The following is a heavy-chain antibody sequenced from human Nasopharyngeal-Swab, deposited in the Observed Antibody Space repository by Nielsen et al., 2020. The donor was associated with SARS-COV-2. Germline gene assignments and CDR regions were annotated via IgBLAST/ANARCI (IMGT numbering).Heavy chain of an antibody. CDR3: ARGLSGVVPAPILGLGPFYSYYYMDV. Sequence: GGSLRLSCAASGFTFSSYGMHWVRQAPGKGLEWVAVISYDGSNKYYADSVKGRFTISRDNSKNTLYLQMNSLRAEDTAVYYCARGLSGVVPAPILGLGPFYSYYYMDVWGKGTTVTVSS. CDR2: ISYDGSNK. V-gene: IGHV3-30*03. D-gene: IGHD2-2*01. CDR1: GFTFSSYG. J-gene: IGHJ6*03.